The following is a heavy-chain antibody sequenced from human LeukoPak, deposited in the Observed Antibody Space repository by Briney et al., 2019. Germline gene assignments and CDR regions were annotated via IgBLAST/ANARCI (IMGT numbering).Heavy chain of an antibody. J-gene: IGHJ2*01. V-gene: IGHV4-38-2*01. CDR2: IYHSGST. D-gene: IGHD3-22*01. Sequence: SETLSLTCAVSGYSISSGYYWGWIRQPPGEGLEWIGSIYHSGSTYYNPSLRGRDTISVDTSKNQFSLKLSSVTAADTAVYYCARRGYYDSSGSGSYWYFDLWGRGTLVTVSS. CDR1: GYSISSGYY. CDR3: ARRGYYDSSGSGSYWYFDL.